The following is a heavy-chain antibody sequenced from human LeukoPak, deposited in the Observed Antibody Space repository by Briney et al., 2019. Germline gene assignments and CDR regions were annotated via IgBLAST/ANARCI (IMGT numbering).Heavy chain of an antibody. CDR1: GFTFSSYS. V-gene: IGHV3-21*01. CDR3: ARGLLGYSSGWYYFDY. D-gene: IGHD6-19*01. CDR2: ISSSSYI. J-gene: IGHJ4*02. Sequence: PGGSLRLSCAASGFTFSSYSMNWVRQAPGKGLEWVSSISSSSYIYYADSVKGRFTISRDNAKNSLYLQMNSLRAEDTAVYYCARGLLGYSSGWYYFDYWGQGTLVTVSS.